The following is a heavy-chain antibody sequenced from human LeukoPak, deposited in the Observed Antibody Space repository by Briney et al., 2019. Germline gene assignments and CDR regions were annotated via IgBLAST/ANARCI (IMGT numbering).Heavy chain of an antibody. CDR3: ARDLGDYDSSGWPRGGFYYGMDV. CDR1: GFTFSSYA. J-gene: IGHJ6*02. V-gene: IGHV3-30-3*01. D-gene: IGHD6-19*01. CDR2: ISYDGSNK. Sequence: GRSLRLPCAASGFTFSSYAMHWVRQAPGKGLEWVAVISYDGSNKYYADSVKGRFTISRDNSKNTLYLQMNSLRAEDTAVYYCARDLGDYDSSGWPRGGFYYGMDVWGQGTTVTVSS.